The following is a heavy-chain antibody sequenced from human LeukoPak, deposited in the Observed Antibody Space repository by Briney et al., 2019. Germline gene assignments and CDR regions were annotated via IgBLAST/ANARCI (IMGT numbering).Heavy chain of an antibody. CDR3: ARERRITMIVVAQRGMDV. D-gene: IGHD3-22*01. V-gene: IGHV1-18*01. CDR2: ISAYNGKT. Sequence: ASVKVSCKASGYSFTSYGSSWVRQAPGQALEWMGWISAYNGKTNYAQKLQGRVTVTTDTSTSTAYMELRSLRSDATAVYYCARERRITMIVVAQRGMDVWGQGPTVTVSS. CDR1: GYSFTSYG. J-gene: IGHJ6*02.